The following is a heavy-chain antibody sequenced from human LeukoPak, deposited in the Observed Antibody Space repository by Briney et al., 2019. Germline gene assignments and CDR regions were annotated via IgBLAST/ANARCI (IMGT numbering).Heavy chain of an antibody. V-gene: IGHV4-39*07. D-gene: IGHD1-26*01. CDR3: ARSGTYYVPNFDY. Sequence: PSETLSLTCTVSGGSISSSSYYWGWIRQPPGKGLEWIGSIYYSGSTYYNPSLKSRVTISVDTSKNQFSLKLSSVTAADTAVYYCARSGTYYVPNFDYWGQGTLVTVSS. J-gene: IGHJ4*02. CDR2: IYYSGST. CDR1: GGSISSSSYY.